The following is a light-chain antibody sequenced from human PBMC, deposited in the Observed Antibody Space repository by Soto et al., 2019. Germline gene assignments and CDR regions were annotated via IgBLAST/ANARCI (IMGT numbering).Light chain of an antibody. CDR1: QSVSSTY. V-gene: IGKV3-20*01. Sequence: EIVLTQSPGTLSLSPGERVTLSCRASQSVSSTYLAWYQQKPGQAPRLLIYGASSRAAGIPDRFSGSGSGTDFTLTINRLEPDDFAVYYCQQYGRSPWTFGQGTQVESK. CDR2: GAS. CDR3: QQYGRSPWT. J-gene: IGKJ1*01.